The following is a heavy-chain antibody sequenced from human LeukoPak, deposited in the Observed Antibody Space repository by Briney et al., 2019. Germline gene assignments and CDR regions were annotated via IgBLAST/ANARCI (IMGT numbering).Heavy chain of an antibody. CDR3: ARPLGSLKEYWWFDP. CDR1: GYTFTGYY. Sequence: ASVRVSCKASGYTFTGYYMYWVRQAPGQGLEWMGWINPNSGGTNYAQKFQGRVTMTRDTSISTAYMDLTRLRSDDTAVYFCARPLGSLKEYWWFDPWGQGTLVTVSS. V-gene: IGHV1-2*02. J-gene: IGHJ5*02. D-gene: IGHD2/OR15-2a*01. CDR2: INPNSGGT.